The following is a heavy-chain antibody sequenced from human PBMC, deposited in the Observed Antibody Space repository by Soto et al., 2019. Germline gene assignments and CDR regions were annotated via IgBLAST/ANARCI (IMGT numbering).Heavy chain of an antibody. CDR1: GFSLSDYA. Sequence: PGGSLRLSCVASGFSLSDYAVNWVRQAPGKGLEWVSFISSDSRTIYYADSVEGRFTVSRDNARNSVSLQMDSLRDEDAAVYYCARIKLVEWFFNDAAAYDMDVWAQGTPVPVSS. CDR2: ISSDSRTI. D-gene: IGHD3-3*01. V-gene: IGHV3-48*02. CDR3: ARIKLVEWFFNDAAAYDMDV. J-gene: IGHJ6*02.